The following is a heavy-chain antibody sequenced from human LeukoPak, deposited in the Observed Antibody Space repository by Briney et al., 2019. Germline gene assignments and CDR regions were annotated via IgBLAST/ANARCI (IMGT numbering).Heavy chain of an antibody. CDR3: ARSVSLERITISLDY. D-gene: IGHD3-9*01. V-gene: IGHV1-46*03. J-gene: IGHJ4*02. Sequence: PGASVKVSCKASGYTFTSYYMHWVRQAPGQGLEWMGIINPSGGSTSYAQKFQGRVTMTRDMSTSTVYMELSSLRSEDTAVYFCARSVSLERITISLDYWGQGTLVTASS. CDR2: INPSGGST. CDR1: GYTFTSYY.